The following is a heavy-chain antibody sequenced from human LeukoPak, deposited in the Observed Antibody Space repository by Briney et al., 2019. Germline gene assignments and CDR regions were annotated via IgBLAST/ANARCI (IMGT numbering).Heavy chain of an antibody. J-gene: IGHJ4*02. CDR1: GFTFSSYG. D-gene: IGHD5-18*01. CDR3: AKSEPVQLWLLDY. Sequence: PGGSLRLSCAASGFTFSSYGMHWVRQAPGKGLEWVAVISFDGSNKYYADSVKGRFTISRDNSKNTLYLQMNSLRAEDTAVYYCAKSEPVQLWLLDYWGREPWSPSPQ. V-gene: IGHV3-30*18. CDR2: ISFDGSNK.